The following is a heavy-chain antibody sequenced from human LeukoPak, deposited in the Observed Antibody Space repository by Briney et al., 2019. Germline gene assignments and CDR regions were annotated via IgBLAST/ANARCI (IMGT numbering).Heavy chain of an antibody. V-gene: IGHV3-23*01. CDR3: AGLQPLVIPAAKLGFDY. CDR1: GFTFDDYG. Sequence: GGSLRLSCAASGFTFDDYGMGWARQTPGKGLEWLSSVSGSGANTYYADSVKGRFTISRDNSRDRIYLQMNSLRTDDTAVYYCAGLQPLVIPAAKLGFDYWGQGTLVTVSS. D-gene: IGHD2-2*01. CDR2: VSGSGANT. J-gene: IGHJ4*02.